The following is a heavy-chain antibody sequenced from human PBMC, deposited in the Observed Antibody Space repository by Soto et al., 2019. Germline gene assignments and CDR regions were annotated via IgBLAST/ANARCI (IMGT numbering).Heavy chain of an antibody. Sequence: SETLSLTCAVSGGSISSTNWWSWVRQPPGKGLEWIGEIYHSGSTNYNPPLENRVTISIDKSKNQFSLKLNSVTAADTAVYYCARVPDVWGQGTTVTVSS. V-gene: IGHV4-4*02. J-gene: IGHJ6*02. CDR1: GGSISSTNW. CDR2: IYHSGST. CDR3: ARVPDV.